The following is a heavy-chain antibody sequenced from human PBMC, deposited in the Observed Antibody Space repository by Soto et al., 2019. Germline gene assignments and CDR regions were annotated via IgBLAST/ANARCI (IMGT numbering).Heavy chain of an antibody. Sequence: EVQLLESGGGLVQPGGSLRLSCAASGFTFSSYAMSWVRQAPGKGLEWVSAISGSGGSTYYADSVKGRFTVSRDNSKNRLYLKMNSLRAEDTAVYYCAKEVYDSSGYFDYWGQGTLVTVSS. J-gene: IGHJ4*02. D-gene: IGHD3-22*01. V-gene: IGHV3-23*01. CDR2: ISGSGGST. CDR1: GFTFSSYA. CDR3: AKEVYDSSGYFDY.